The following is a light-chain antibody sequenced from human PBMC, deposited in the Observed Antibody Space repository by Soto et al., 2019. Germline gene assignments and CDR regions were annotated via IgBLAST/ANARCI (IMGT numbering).Light chain of an antibody. V-gene: IGKV3-11*01. CDR2: DAY. CDR3: QQRHMWPIT. J-gene: IGKJ5*01. Sequence: EVVLTQSPVPLSLSPGERATLSCRASQSFRGLLAWYQQKPGQAPRLLIYDAYNRATGIPPRFSGSGSGTDFTRTISSLEHEDSAVYYCQQRHMWPITFGQGTRLEIK. CDR1: QSFRGL.